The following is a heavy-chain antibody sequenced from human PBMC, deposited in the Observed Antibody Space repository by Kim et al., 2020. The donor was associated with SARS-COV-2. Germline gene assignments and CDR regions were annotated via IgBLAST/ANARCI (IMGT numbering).Heavy chain of an antibody. CDR3: AKGARDGSGYYYLLDY. J-gene: IGHJ4*02. V-gene: IGHV3-23*01. CDR1: GFTFNTYA. D-gene: IGHD3-22*01. CDR2: ISGIGGST. Sequence: GGSLRLSCAASGFTFNTYAMSWVRQAPGKGLEWVSAISGIGGSTYYSDSVKGRFTISRDNSKNTLYLQLSSLRAEDTALYYCAKGARDGSGYYYLLDYWGQGTLVTVSS.